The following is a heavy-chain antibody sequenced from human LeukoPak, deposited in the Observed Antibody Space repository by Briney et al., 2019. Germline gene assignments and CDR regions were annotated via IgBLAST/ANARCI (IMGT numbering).Heavy chain of an antibody. CDR2: ISYDGSNK. J-gene: IGHJ4*02. CDR3: ARDRSYYYDSSGYYPY. CDR1: GFTFSSYA. Sequence: GGSLRLSCAASGFTFSSYAMHWVRQAPGKVLEWVAVISYDGSNKYYADSVKGRFTISRDNSKNTLYLQMNSLRAEDTAVYYCARDRSYYYDSSGYYPYWGQGTLVTVSS. V-gene: IGHV3-30*04. D-gene: IGHD3-22*01.